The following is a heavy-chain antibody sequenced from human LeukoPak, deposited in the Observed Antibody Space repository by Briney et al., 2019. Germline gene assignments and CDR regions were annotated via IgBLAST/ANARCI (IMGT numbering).Heavy chain of an antibody. CDR1: GFTFSSYG. CDR2: IWYDGSNK. J-gene: IGHJ3*02. CDR3: ARGYSYGSI. V-gene: IGHV3-33*01. Sequence: GRSLRLSCAASGFTFSSYGMHWVRQAPGKGLEWVAVIWYDGSNKYYADSVKGRFTISRDNSKNTLYLQMNSLRAEDTAVYYRARGYSYGSIWGQGTMVTVSS. D-gene: IGHD5-18*01.